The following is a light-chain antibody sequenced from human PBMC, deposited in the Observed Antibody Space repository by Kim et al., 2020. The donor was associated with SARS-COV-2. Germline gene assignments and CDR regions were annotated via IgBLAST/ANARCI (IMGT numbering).Light chain of an antibody. CDR2: GAS. J-gene: IGKJ1*01. CDR1: QSVSSN. V-gene: IGKV3-15*01. CDR3: QQYYNWPPWT. Sequence: EIVMTQSPVTLSVSPGERATLSCRASQSVSSNLAWYQQKPGQAPRLLIYGASTRATDIPARFSGSGSGTEFTLTISSLQSEDFAVYYCQQYYNWPPWTFGQGTKVDIK.